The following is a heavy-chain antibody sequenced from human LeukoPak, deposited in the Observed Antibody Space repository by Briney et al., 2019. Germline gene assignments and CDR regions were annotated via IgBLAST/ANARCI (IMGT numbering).Heavy chain of an antibody. CDR3: ARFRPFRRYYGSGSYPPSWFDP. CDR1: GVSISSSYSY. CDR2: IYYTGNT. V-gene: IGHV4-39*01. J-gene: IGHJ5*02. Sequence: SETLSLTCTVSGVSISSSYSYWGWIRQPPGMGLEWIGSIYYTGNTYYNASLKSQVSISIDTSKNQFSLKLTSVTAADTAVYYCARFRPFRRYYGSGSYPPSWFDPWGQGTLVTVSS. D-gene: IGHD3-10*01.